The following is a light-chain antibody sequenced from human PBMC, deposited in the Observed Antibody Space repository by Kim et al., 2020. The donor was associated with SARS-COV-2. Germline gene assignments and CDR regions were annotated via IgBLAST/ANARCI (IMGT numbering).Light chain of an antibody. CDR3: TSYRSPNSFV. V-gene: IGLV2-14*03. CDR2: DVS. Sequence: QSALIQPASVSGSPGQSITISCSGTSSDIGSYDYVSWYQQHPGKVPKLIISDVSNRPSAVSNRFSGSKSGNTASLTISGLQAEDEADYYCTSYRSPNSFVFGSGTKVTVL. J-gene: IGLJ1*01. CDR1: SSDIGSYDY.